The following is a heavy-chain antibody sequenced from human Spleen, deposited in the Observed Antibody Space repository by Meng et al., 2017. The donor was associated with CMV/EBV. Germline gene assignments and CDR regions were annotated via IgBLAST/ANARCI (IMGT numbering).Heavy chain of an antibody. J-gene: IGHJ4*02. CDR3: ASVGFCSGTTCYTGDYSSRRHFEH. CDR1: GGSFSSYA. V-gene: IGHV1-69*05. CDR2: IIPIFGTA. Sequence: SVKVSCKASGGSFSSYAISWVRQAPGQGLEWMGGIIPIFGTANYAQKFQGRVTITTDESRSTAYMELSSLRSEDTAMYYCASVGFCSGTTCYTGDYSSRRHFEHWGQGTLVTVSS. D-gene: IGHD2-2*02.